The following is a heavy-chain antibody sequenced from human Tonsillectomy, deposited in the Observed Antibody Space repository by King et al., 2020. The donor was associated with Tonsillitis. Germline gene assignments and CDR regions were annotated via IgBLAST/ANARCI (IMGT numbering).Heavy chain of an antibody. CDR2: ISWNGGHI. D-gene: IGHD6-19*01. CDR1: GFTFDEYA. V-gene: IGHV3-9*01. Sequence: VQLVESGGDLVQPGRSLRLSCAASGFTFDEYAMHWVRQAPGKGLEWVSGISWNGGHIDYAVSVKGRFTISRDIAKNSLYLEMNSLRSEDTALYYCAKDTAITGWLTALDSWGQGTLVTVSS. J-gene: IGHJ4*02. CDR3: AKDTAITGWLTALDS.